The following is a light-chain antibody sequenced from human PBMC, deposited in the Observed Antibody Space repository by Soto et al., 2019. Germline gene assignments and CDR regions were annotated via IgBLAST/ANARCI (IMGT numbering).Light chain of an antibody. V-gene: IGLV2-14*01. CDR2: EVR. J-gene: IGLJ1*01. Sequence: QSVLTQPASVSGSAGQSITISCTGTSSNVGGYDYVSWYQQHPGTAPKVMIYEVRYRPSGVSNRFSGSKSGNTASLTISGLQAEDEADYYCRSYTGSGTYVFGTGTKLTVL. CDR1: SSNVGGYDY. CDR3: RSYTGSGTYV.